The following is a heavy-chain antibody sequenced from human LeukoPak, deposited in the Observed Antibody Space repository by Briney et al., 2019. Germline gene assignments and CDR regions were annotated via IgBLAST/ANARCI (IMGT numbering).Heavy chain of an antibody. CDR3: ASGTTDIVVVPATLRNYYFDY. Sequence: SVKVSCKASGGTFSSYAISWVRQAPGQGLEWMGGIIPIFGTANYAQKFQGRVTITADKSTSTAYMELSSLRSEDTAVYYCASGTTDIVVVPATLRNYYFDYWGQGTLVTVSS. CDR1: GGTFSSYA. CDR2: IIPIFGTA. D-gene: IGHD2-2*01. J-gene: IGHJ4*02. V-gene: IGHV1-69*06.